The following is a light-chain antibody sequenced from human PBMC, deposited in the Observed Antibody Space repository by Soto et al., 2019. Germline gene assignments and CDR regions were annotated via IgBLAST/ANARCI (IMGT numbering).Light chain of an antibody. Sequence: EIVLTQSPATLSLSPGERATLSCRASQSVSSYLAWYQQKPGQAPRLLIYDASNRATGIPARFSGSGSGTDFILTISSLEPEDLAVYYCQQRSNWHTFGQGTKLEIK. V-gene: IGKV3-11*01. CDR1: QSVSSY. CDR2: DAS. CDR3: QQRSNWHT. J-gene: IGKJ2*01.